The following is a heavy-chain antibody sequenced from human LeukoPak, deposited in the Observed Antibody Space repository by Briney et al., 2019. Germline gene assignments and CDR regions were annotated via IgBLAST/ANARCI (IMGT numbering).Heavy chain of an antibody. CDR2: IKQDGSEE. CDR1: GFTFSSYW. V-gene: IGHV3-7*01. CDR3: ARGSSAGASLRHDY. D-gene: IGHD1-26*01. Sequence: GGSLRLSCAASGFTFSSYWMSWVRQAPGKGLEWAANIKQDGSEENFEDSVKGRFTISRDNAKKSLYLQMNSLRAEDTAVYYCARGSSAGASLRHDYWGQGTLVTVSS. J-gene: IGHJ4*02.